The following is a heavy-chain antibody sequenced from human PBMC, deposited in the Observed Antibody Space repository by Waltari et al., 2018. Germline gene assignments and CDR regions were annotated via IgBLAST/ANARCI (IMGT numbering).Heavy chain of an antibody. D-gene: IGHD4-17*01. J-gene: IGHJ4*02. Sequence: QVQLQESGPGLVKPSQTLSLTCTVSGGSISSGGYYWSWIRQHPGKGLEWIGYIYYSGSTYYNPSLKSLVTISVDTSKNQFSLKLSSVTAADTAVYYCARDGGLLQTGVDYWGQGTLVTVSS. CDR2: IYYSGST. CDR3: ARDGGLLQTGVDY. CDR1: GGSISSGGYY. V-gene: IGHV4-31*01.